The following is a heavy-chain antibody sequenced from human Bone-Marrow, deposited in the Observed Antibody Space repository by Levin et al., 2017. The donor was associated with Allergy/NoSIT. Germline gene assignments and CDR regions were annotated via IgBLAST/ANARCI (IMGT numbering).Heavy chain of an antibody. D-gene: IGHD3-10*01. CDR2: INHSGST. V-gene: IGHV4-34*01. Sequence: SETLSLTCAVYGGSFSGYYWSWIRQPPGKGLEWIGEINHSGSTNYNPSLKSRVTISVDTSKNQFSLKLSSVTAADTAVYYCARQRGSGSYYTGRPREYGMDVWGQGTTVTVSS. CDR1: GGSFSGYY. J-gene: IGHJ6*02. CDR3: ARQRGSGSYYTGRPREYGMDV.